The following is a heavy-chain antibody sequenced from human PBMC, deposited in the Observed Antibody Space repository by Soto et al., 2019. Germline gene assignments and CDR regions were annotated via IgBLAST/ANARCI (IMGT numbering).Heavy chain of an antibody. CDR3: ARVAPPGDY. Sequence: ASLKVSCKASGYTFTSYGISWVRQAPGQGLEWMGWISAHNRNTNYAQELQGRVTMTTDTSTSTAYMELRSLRSDDTAVYYCARVAPPGDYWGKGTLVTVSS. CDR2: ISAHNRNT. J-gene: IGHJ4*02. CDR1: GYTFTSYG. V-gene: IGHV1-18*01.